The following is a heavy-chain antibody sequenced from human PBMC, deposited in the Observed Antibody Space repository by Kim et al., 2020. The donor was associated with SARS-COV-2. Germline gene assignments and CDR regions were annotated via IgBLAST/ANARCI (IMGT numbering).Heavy chain of an antibody. V-gene: IGHV3-23*01. J-gene: IGHJ4*02. Sequence: ADSVKGRFTISRDHSKNTLYLQMNSLRAEDTAVYYCAKGYGSGSYYSFGYWGQGTLVTVSS. D-gene: IGHD3-10*01. CDR3: AKGYGSGSYYSFGY.